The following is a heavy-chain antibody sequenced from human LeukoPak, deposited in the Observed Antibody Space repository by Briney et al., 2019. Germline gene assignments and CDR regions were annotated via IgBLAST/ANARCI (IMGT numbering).Heavy chain of an antibody. J-gene: IGHJ6*03. Sequence: GGSLRLSCAASGFTFSSYAMSWVRQAPGKGLEWVSAISGSGGSTYYADSVKGRFTISRDNSKNTLYLEMQSLRVEDTAVYSCARDRPSTIFGVADYYYMDVWGKGTTVTVSS. CDR1: GFTFSSYA. CDR3: ARDRPSTIFGVADYYYMDV. D-gene: IGHD3-3*01. CDR2: ISGSGGST. V-gene: IGHV3-23*01.